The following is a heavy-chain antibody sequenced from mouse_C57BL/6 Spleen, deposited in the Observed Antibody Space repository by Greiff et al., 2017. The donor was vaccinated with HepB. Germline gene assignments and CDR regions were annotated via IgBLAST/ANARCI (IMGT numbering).Heavy chain of an antibody. CDR1: GFNIKDDY. J-gene: IGHJ1*03. D-gene: IGHD1-1*01. CDR2: IDPENGDT. V-gene: IGHV14-4*01. Sequence: VQLKQSGAELVRPGASVKLSCTASGFNIKDDYMHWVKQRPEQGLEWIGWIDPENGDTEYASKFQGKATITADTSSNTAYLQLSSLTSEDTAVYYCTTGYYGNVDVWGTGTTVTVSS. CDR3: TTGYYGNVDV.